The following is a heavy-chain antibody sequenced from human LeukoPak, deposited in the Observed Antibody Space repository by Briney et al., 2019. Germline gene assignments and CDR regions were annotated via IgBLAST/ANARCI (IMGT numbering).Heavy chain of an antibody. V-gene: IGHV3-53*01. CDR3: ARVYELLFDY. J-gene: IGHJ4*02. D-gene: IGHD2-21*02. CDR1: GFTVSSNY. Sequence: GGSLRLSCAASGFTVSSNYMSWVRQAPGKGLEWVSVIYSGGKTYYADSVKGRFTISRDNSKNTLYLQMNSLRAEDTAVYYCARVYELLFDYWGQGTPVTVSS. CDR2: IYSGGKT.